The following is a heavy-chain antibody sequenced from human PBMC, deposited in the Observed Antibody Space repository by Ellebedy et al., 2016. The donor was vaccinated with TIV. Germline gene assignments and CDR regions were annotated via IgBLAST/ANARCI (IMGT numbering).Heavy chain of an antibody. J-gene: IGHJ6*03. V-gene: IGHV1-2*02. D-gene: IGHD2-15*01. CDR2: INPNSGDT. Sequence: ASVKVSCXASGYDFIGYYLHWVRQAPGQGLEWMGWINPNSGDTKYAQTFQARVTMTRDTSISIAYMELDSLRSDDTAVYYCAREGYCSWGSCYSDDYYYYYLDVWGKGTTVTVSS. CDR1: GYDFIGYY. CDR3: AREGYCSWGSCYSDDYYYYYLDV.